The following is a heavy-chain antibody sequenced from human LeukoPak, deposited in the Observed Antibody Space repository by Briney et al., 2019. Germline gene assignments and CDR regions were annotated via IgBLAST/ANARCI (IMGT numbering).Heavy chain of an antibody. Sequence: ASVKVSCTPSGYTFTTYDINWVRQSTGQGLEWMGWMNPNSGNTGYAQKFQGRVTMTRNTSISTAYMELNSLRSEDTAVYYCARGRGSGSRSAAYYFDYWGQGTLVTVSS. CDR1: GYTFTTYD. CDR3: ARGRGSGSRSAAYYFDY. V-gene: IGHV1-8*01. D-gene: IGHD5-12*01. CDR2: MNPNSGNT. J-gene: IGHJ4*02.